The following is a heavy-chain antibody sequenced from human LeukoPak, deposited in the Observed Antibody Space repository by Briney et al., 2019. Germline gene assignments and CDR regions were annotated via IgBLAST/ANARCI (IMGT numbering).Heavy chain of an antibody. CDR3: ARRDIVVVVSASDY. J-gene: IGHJ4*02. CDR2: ITASGDST. D-gene: IGHD2-15*01. V-gene: IGHV3-23*01. CDR1: GFTFSNYV. Sequence: PGGSLRLSCAASGFTFSNYVMIWVRQAPGKGLEWVSSITASGDSTYYGDSVKGRFTMSRDNSKNTVYLQMNSLRVDDTAVYFCARRDIVVVVSASDYWGQGTLVTVSS.